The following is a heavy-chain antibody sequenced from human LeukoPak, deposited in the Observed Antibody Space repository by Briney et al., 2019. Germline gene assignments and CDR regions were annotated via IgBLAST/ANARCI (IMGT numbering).Heavy chain of an antibody. CDR3: ARDLTYYDILTGDDY. J-gene: IGHJ4*02. CDR2: IKQDGSEK. CDR1: GFTFSSYW. D-gene: IGHD3-9*01. V-gene: IGHV3-7*01. Sequence: PGGSLRLSCAASGFTFSSYWMSWVRQAPGKGLEWVANIKQDGSEKYYVDSVKGRFTISRDNAKNSLYLQMNSLRAEDTAVYYCARDLTYYDILTGDDYWGQGTLVTVSS.